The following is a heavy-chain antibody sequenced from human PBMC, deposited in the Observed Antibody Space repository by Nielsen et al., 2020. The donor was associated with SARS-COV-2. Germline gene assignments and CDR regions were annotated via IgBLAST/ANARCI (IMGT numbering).Heavy chain of an antibody. CDR3: AKDNYLGAFDY. CDR1: GFTFDDYA. CDR2: ISWNSGSI. Sequence: GGSLRLSCAASGFTFDDYAMHWVRQAPGKGLEWVSGISWNSGSIGYADSVKGRFTISRDNAKNSLYLQMNSLRAEDTALYYCAKDNYLGAFDYWGQGTLVTVPS. V-gene: IGHV3-9*01. D-gene: IGHD1-26*01. J-gene: IGHJ4*02.